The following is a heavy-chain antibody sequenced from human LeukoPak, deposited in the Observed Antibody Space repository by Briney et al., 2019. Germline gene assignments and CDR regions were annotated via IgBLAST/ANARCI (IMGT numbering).Heavy chain of an antibody. J-gene: IGHJ3*02. CDR3: ARGARKITIFGVVIRAHAFDI. V-gene: IGHV4-34*01. CDR1: GGSFSGYY. D-gene: IGHD3-3*01. CDR2: INHSGST. Sequence: PSETLSLTCAVYGGSFSGYYWSWIRQPPGKGLEWIGEINHSGSTNYNPSLKSRVTISVDTSKNQFSLKLSSVTAADTAVYYCARGARKITIFGVVIRAHAFDIWGQGTMVTVSS.